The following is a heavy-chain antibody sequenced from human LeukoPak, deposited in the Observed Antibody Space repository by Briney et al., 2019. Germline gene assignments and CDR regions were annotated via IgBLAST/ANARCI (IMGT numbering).Heavy chain of an antibody. J-gene: IGHJ1*01. D-gene: IGHD6-13*01. CDR3: ARDPGAAAGAKTEPEYFQH. Sequence: GASVKVSCKASGYTLTSYGISWVRQAPGQGLEWMGWISAYNGNTNYAQKLQGRVTMTTDTSTSTAYMELRSLRSDDTAVYYCARDPGAAAGAKTEPEYFQHWGQGTLVTVSS. CDR1: GYTLTSYG. V-gene: IGHV1-18*01. CDR2: ISAYNGNT.